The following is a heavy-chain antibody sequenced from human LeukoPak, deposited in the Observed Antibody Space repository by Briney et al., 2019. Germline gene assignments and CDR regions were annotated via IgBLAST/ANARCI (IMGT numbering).Heavy chain of an antibody. CDR3: AAYCGGDCYPQRSLGMDV. CDR2: IYASGSS. Sequence: TSETLSLTCNVSGGSISSSYWSWIRQPAGKGLEWIGRIYASGSSNYNPSLKSRVTMSVDTSKNQFSLNLSSVTAADTAVYYCAAYCGGDCYPQRSLGMDVWGQGTTVTVSS. V-gene: IGHV4-4*07. D-gene: IGHD2-21*02. CDR1: GGSISSSY. J-gene: IGHJ6*02.